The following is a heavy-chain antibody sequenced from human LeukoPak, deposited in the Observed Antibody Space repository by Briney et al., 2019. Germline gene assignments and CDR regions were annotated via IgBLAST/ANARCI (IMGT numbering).Heavy chain of an antibody. Sequence: GGSLGLSCAASGFTFSSYSMNWVRQAPGKGLEWVSSISSSSSYIYYADSVKGRFTISRDNAKNSLYLQMNSLRAEDTAVYYCAKDLRDTAMVRTKPYYFDYWGQGTLVTVSS. CDR1: GFTFSSYS. J-gene: IGHJ4*02. V-gene: IGHV3-21*04. CDR2: ISSSSSYI. CDR3: AKDLRDTAMVRTKPYYFDY. D-gene: IGHD5-18*01.